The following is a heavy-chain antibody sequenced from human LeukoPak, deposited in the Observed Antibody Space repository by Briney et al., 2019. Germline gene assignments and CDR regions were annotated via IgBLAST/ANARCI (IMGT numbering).Heavy chain of an antibody. CDR1: GFTFSDHY. Sequence: ASVKVSCKSSGFTFSDHYIHWVRQAPGQGLEWMAYISPHSTARTSSAEKFQGRVTLTRDTSMSTVYMELVGLTSDDTAVYYCAREGTDILTKGFDSWGQGTLVTVSS. V-gene: IGHV1-2*02. J-gene: IGHJ4*02. CDR3: AREGTDILTKGFDS. D-gene: IGHD1-1*01. CDR2: ISPHSTAR.